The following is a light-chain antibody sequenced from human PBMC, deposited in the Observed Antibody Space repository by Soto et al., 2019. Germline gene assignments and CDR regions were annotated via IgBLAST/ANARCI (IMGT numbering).Light chain of an antibody. CDR3: QQYTTYWT. J-gene: IGKJ1*01. V-gene: IGKV1-5*01. CDR1: QTISSW. CDR2: DAS. Sequence: DIQMTQSPSTLSGSVGARVTITCRASQTISSWLAWYQQKPGKAPNLRIYDASTLHSGVSSRLSGSGSGTEFTLTISSMQPNDYATYYCQQYTTYWTFGQGTKVDIK.